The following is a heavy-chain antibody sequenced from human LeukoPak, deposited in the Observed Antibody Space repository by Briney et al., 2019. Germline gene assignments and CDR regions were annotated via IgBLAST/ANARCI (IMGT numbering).Heavy chain of an antibody. CDR2: IYTSGST. CDR1: GASISSSY. Sequence: SETLSLTCTVSGASISSSYWSWIRQPAGEGLEWIGRIYTSGSTNYNPSLKSRVTMSVDTSKNQFSLNLSSVTAADTAMYYCARDELVRALDYWGQGTLVTVSS. J-gene: IGHJ4*02. D-gene: IGHD6-13*01. CDR3: ARDELVRALDY. V-gene: IGHV4-4*07.